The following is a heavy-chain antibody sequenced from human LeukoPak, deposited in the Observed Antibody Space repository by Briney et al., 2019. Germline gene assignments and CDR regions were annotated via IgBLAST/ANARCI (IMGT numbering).Heavy chain of an antibody. Sequence: GGSLRLSCAASGFTFSSYGMHWVRQAPGKGLEWVAFIRYDGSNKYYADSVKGRFTISRDNSKNTLYLQMNSLRAEDTAVYYCARGPPGSYDILTGYYIPYYFDYWGQGTLVTVSS. V-gene: IGHV3-30*02. CDR2: IRYDGSNK. J-gene: IGHJ4*02. CDR3: ARGPPGSYDILTGYYIPYYFDY. CDR1: GFTFSSYG. D-gene: IGHD3-9*01.